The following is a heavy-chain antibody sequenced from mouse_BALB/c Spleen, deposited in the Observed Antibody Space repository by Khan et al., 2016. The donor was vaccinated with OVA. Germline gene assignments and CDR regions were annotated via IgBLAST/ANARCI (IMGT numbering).Heavy chain of an antibody. J-gene: IGHJ2*01. CDR3: ARMARTIN. CDR1: GFTFSSYG. CDR2: INSNGGST. V-gene: IGHV5-6-3*01. Sequence: EVMLVASGGGLVQPGGSLKLSCAASGFTFSSYGMSWVRQTPDKKLELVATINSNGGSTYYPDCVKGRFPISRDNAKNTLYLQMSSLKSEDTAMYYGARMARTINWGQGTTLTVSS.